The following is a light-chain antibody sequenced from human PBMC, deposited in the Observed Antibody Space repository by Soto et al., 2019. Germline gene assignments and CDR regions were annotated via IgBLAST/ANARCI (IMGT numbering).Light chain of an antibody. V-gene: IGLV2-14*01. CDR3: SSSTSSSTLV. Sequence: QSALTQPASVSGSPGQSITISCTGTASDVGAYDYVSWYQHHPGKPPKLLIFEVRDRPSGVSNRFSGSKSGNTASLTISGLQPEDEADYFCSSSTSSSTLVFGTVTKVTV. CDR2: EVR. CDR1: ASDVGAYDY. J-gene: IGLJ1*01.